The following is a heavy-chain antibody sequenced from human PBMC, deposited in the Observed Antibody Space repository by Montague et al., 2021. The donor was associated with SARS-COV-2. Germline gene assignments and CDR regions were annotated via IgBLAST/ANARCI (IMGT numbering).Heavy chain of an antibody. CDR3: ARLGVITLVRGITKADFSNYGMDV. CDR1: SGSFRGYY. V-gene: IGHV4-34*01. Sequence: SETLSLTCAVSSGSFRGYYWSWIRQPPGKGLEWIGEINHSGSNTYNPSLESRVSISVDTSNKQFSLKVTSVTAADTAVYYGARLGVITLVRGITKADFSNYGMDVWGQGTTVTVSS. D-gene: IGHD3-10*01. J-gene: IGHJ6*02. CDR2: INHSGSN.